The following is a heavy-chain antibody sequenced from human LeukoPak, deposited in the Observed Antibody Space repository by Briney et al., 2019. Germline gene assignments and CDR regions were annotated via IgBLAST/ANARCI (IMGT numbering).Heavy chain of an antibody. CDR1: GFTFSSYW. Sequence: PGGSLRLSCAASGFTFSSYWMSWVRQAPGKGLEWVANIKQDGSEKYYVDSVKGRFTISRDNAKNSLYLQMNSLRAEDTAVYYCARGTYDILTGFDYWGQGTLVTVSS. J-gene: IGHJ4*02. CDR2: IKQDGSEK. D-gene: IGHD3-9*01. V-gene: IGHV3-7*01. CDR3: ARGTYDILTGFDY.